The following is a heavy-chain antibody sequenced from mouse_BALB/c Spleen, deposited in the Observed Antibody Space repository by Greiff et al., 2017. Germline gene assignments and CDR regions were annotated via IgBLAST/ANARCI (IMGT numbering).Heavy chain of an antibody. D-gene: IGHD1-1*01. V-gene: IGHV5-6-3*01. CDR1: GFTFSSYG. CDR2: INSNGGST. CDR3: ARGLLRFFDY. Sequence: EVMLVESGGGLVQPGGSLKLSCAASGFTFSSYGMSWVRQTPDKRLELVATINSNGGSTYYPDSVKGRFTISRDNAKNTLYLQMSSLKSEDTAMYYCARGLLRFFDYWGQGTTLTVSS. J-gene: IGHJ2*01.